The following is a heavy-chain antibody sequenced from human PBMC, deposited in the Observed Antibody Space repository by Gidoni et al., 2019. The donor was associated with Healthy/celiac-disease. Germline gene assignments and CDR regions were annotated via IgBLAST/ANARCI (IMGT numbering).Heavy chain of an antibody. Sequence: EVQLLESGGGLVQPGGSLRLSCAGSGFTFSSYAMSWVRQAPGKGLEWVSAISGSGGSTYYADSVKGRFTISRDNSKNTLYLQMNSLRAEDTAVYYCAKAMENYYYYGMDVWGQGTTVTVSS. D-gene: IGHD1-1*01. V-gene: IGHV3-23*01. CDR3: AKAMENYYYYGMDV. CDR1: GFTFSSYA. J-gene: IGHJ6*02. CDR2: ISGSGGST.